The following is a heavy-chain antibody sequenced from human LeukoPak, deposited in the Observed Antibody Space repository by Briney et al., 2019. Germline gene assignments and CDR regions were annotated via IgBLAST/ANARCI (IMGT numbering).Heavy chain of an antibody. CDR3: ARDQSPNYYGSGSFPYGMDV. V-gene: IGHV3-23*01. Sequence: GSLRLSCAASGFTFSSYAMSWVRQAPGKGLEWVSAISGSGGSTYYADSVKGRFTISRDNAKNSLYLQMNSLRAEDTAVYYCARDQSPNYYGSGSFPYGMDVWGQGTTVTVSS. J-gene: IGHJ6*02. CDR1: GFTFSSYA. D-gene: IGHD3-10*01. CDR2: ISGSGGST.